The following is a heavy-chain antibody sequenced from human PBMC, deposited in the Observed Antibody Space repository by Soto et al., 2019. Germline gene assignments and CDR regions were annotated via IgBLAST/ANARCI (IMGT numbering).Heavy chain of an antibody. Sequence: SGPLSLTCTVYGGSFTGDYWSWSHQPPGKVLECIGEINQSGNTNYNPSLKSRGTISVDTSKNQLFLNLTSVTAADTAMYYCARHHVRGRTIAGAAEFWGQGTLVTVSS. V-gene: IGHV4-34*01. CDR2: INQSGNT. J-gene: IGHJ4*02. CDR1: GGSFTGDY. CDR3: ARHHVRGRTIAGAAEF. D-gene: IGHD6-13*01.